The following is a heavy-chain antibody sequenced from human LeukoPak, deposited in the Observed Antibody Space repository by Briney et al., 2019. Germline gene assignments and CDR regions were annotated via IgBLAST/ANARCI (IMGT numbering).Heavy chain of an antibody. D-gene: IGHD2-2*01. CDR1: GFTVSSNY. J-gene: IGHJ6*02. V-gene: IGHV3-66*01. CDR2: IYSGGST. CDR3: ARDHRVGYYYYGMDV. Sequence: PGGSLRLSCAASGFTVSSNYMSWVRQAPGKGLEWVSVIYSGGSTYYADSVKGRFTISRDNSKNTLYLQMNSLRAEDTAVCYCARDHRVGYYYYGMDVWGQGTTVTVSS.